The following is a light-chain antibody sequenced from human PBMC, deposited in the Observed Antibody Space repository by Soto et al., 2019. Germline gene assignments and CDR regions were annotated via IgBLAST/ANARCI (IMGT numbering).Light chain of an antibody. J-gene: IGLJ3*02. V-gene: IGLV4-69*01. Sequence: QSVLTQSPSASASLGASVNLTCTLSSGHSTYAIAWYQQQPEKGPRYLMILNSDGSHSKGDGIPDRFSGSSSGAERYLTISSLQSEDEADYYCQTWGTGPWVFGGGTKLTVL. CDR3: QTWGTGPWV. CDR2: LNSDGSH. CDR1: SGHSTYA.